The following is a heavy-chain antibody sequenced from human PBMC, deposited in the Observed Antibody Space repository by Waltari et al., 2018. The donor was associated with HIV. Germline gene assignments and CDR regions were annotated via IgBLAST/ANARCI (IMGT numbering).Heavy chain of an antibody. V-gene: IGHV3-48*03. Sequence: EVQLVESGGGLVQPGGSLRLSCAASGFRLSSYEMNWVRQAPGKGVEWISYSSNGGSPIYYAGSVRGRCTISRDSDKNSLVLQMNSLRVEDTAVYYCARGWFDSWGQGTMVTVSS. CDR1: GFRLSSYE. CDR2: SSNGGSPI. J-gene: IGHJ5*01. CDR3: ARGWFDS.